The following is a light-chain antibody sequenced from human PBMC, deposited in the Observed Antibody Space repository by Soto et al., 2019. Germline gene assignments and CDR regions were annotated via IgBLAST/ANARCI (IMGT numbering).Light chain of an antibody. V-gene: IGLV2-14*01. CDR2: EVS. CDR3: NSYTTTSARV. CDR1: SNDVGAFNF. Sequence: QSALTQPASVSGSPGQSITISCTGTSNDVGAFNFVSWYQQHPGKAPKVIIYEVSNRPSGVSNRFSGSKSGNTASLPISGLQAEDEADYYCNSYTTTSARVFGGGTKLTVL. J-gene: IGLJ3*02.